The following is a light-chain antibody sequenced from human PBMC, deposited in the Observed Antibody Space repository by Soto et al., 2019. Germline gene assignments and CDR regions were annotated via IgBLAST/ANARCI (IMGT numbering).Light chain of an antibody. CDR1: QCINSD. Sequence: DIQLTQSPSFLSASVGDRVTITCRASQCINSDLAWYQQKPGTAPKLLIYAASTLQSGVPSRFSGSRSGTDFTLTISSLQPEDFATYYCQQFSRYPLTFGGGPKVEIK. V-gene: IGKV1-9*01. CDR3: QQFSRYPLT. J-gene: IGKJ4*01. CDR2: AAS.